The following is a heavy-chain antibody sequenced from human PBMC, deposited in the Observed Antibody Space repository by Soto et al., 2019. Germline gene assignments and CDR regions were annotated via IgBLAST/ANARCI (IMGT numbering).Heavy chain of an antibody. J-gene: IGHJ5*02. CDR3: AKEGTTSPYNGFDP. CDR2: LSDGGGST. CDR1: GFTFSNYA. Sequence: EVQLLESGGGLVQPGGSLRLSCAASGFTFSNYAMSWVRQAPGKGLEWVSGLSDGGGSTFYADSVKGRFTISRDNAKNTLYLQMRSLRDEDTVVDYRAKEGTTSPYNGFDPWGQGTLVTLSS. V-gene: IGHV3-23*01. D-gene: IGHD2-2*01.